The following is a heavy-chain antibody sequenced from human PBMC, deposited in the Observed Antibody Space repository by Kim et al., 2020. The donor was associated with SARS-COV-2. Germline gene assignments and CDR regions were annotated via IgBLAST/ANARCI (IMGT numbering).Heavy chain of an antibody. V-gene: IGHV3-7*01. Sequence: PDGRDKNSVESVRGRLTVSRDNAKNSLYLQMNSLRAEDTAVYYCAGGLGSWGQGTLVTVSS. CDR3: AGGLGS. CDR2: PDGRDK. D-gene: IGHD3-10*01. J-gene: IGHJ4*02.